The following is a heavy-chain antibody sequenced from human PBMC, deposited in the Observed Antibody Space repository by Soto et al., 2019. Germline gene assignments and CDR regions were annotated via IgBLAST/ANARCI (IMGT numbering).Heavy chain of an antibody. CDR3: ARPETGTTANYAFDI. D-gene: IGHD1-1*01. V-gene: IGHV4-39*01. CDR2: IYYSGST. J-gene: IGHJ3*02. Sequence: QLQLQESGPGLVKPSKTLSLTCTVSGGSIISSIYYWGWIRQPPGQGLEWIGRIYYSGSTYYNPSLQSRVTISVDTSKNQCSLNVRSLTAAATAVYYCARPETGTTANYAFDIWGQGTMVTVSS. CDR1: GGSIISSIYY.